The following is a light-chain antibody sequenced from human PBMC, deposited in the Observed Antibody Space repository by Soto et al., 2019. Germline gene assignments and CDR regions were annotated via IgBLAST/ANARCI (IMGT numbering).Light chain of an antibody. CDR3: QQYSDWPTWT. CDR1: QSVSSN. V-gene: IGKV3-15*01. Sequence: EIVMTQSQVTLCVFPWERAALSCLASQSVSSNLAWYQQIPGQAPRLVIYGASTRATGIPARFSGSGSGTEFTLTVSSLQSEDFAVYYCQQYSDWPTWTFGQGTKVDI. J-gene: IGKJ1*01. CDR2: GAS.